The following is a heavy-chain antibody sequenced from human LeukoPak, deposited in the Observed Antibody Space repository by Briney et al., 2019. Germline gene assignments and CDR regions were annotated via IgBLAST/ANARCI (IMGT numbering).Heavy chain of an antibody. CDR1: GFTFSSYA. CDR2: ILHDGSNK. Sequence: GGSLRRSCAASGFTFSSYAMHWVRQAPGKGLEWVAVILHDGSNKQYADSVKGRFTVSRHNSRNTLYLQMDSLRADDTAVYYCARGYSGYDPFDYWGQGTLVTVSS. CDR3: ARGYSGYDPFDY. D-gene: IGHD5-12*01. V-gene: IGHV3-30*03. J-gene: IGHJ4*02.